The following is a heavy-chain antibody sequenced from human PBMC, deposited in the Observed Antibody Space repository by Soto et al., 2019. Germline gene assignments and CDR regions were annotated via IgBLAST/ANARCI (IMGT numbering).Heavy chain of an antibody. Sequence: GGSLRLSCAASGFTFSNAWMSWVRQAPGKGLEWVGRIKSKTDGGTTDYAAPVRGRFAISRDDSENTLYLQMNSLKIEDTALYYCTTGHSSGLYWGRGTLVTVSS. CDR1: GFTFSNAW. CDR2: IKSKTDGGTT. CDR3: TTGHSSGLY. J-gene: IGHJ4*02. D-gene: IGHD6-19*01. V-gene: IGHV3-15*01.